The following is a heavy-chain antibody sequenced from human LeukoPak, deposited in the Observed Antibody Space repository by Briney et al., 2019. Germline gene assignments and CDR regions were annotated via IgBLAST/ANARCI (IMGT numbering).Heavy chain of an antibody. CDR2: IYNGGNT. V-gene: IGHV4-59*08. Sequence: PSETLSLTCTVSGGSISNYYWSWIRQPPGKGLEWIGYIYNGGNTDYNPFLKSRVTISVDTSKNQFSLKLSSVTAADTAVYYCARQGLYYYDSSGPDAFDIWGQGTMVTVSS. CDR3: ARQGLYYYDSSGPDAFDI. D-gene: IGHD3-22*01. J-gene: IGHJ3*02. CDR1: GGSISNYY.